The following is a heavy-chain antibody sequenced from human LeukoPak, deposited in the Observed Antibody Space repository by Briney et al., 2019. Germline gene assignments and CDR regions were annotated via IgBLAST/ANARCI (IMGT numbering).Heavy chain of an antibody. J-gene: IGHJ5*02. Sequence: PSETLSLTCAVYGGSFIGPYWSWIRQPPGKGLEWIGEGNQGGGTKYNPSLKSRVSISADWTKNQFSLKVYSVTAADTAVYYCAKNGQSGFSFDPWGQGILVTVSA. V-gene: IGHV4-34*01. D-gene: IGHD3-3*01. CDR1: GGSFIGPY. CDR3: AKNGQSGFSFDP. CDR2: GNQGGGT.